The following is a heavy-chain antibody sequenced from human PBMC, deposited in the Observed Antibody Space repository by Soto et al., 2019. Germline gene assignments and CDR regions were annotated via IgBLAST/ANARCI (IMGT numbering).Heavy chain of an antibody. J-gene: IGHJ4*02. CDR1: GFTFSSQA. Sequence: PGGSLRLSCADSGFTFSSQAMSWVRQAPGKGLEWVSAISGSGGSTYYADSVKGRFTISRDNSKNTLYLQMNSLRAEDTAVYYCAGDGGDTLDFWGQGTLVTVSS. V-gene: IGHV3-23*01. D-gene: IGHD3-16*01. CDR2: ISGSGGST. CDR3: AGDGGDTLDF.